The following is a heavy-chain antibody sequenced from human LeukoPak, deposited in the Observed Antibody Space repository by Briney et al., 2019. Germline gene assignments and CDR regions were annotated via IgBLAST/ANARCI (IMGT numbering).Heavy chain of an antibody. J-gene: IGHJ4*02. Sequence: ASVKVSCKASGYTFTGYYIHWVRQAPGQGLEWMGWIDANSGVTNYPERFQGRVTMTRDTSINTAYMEVTRLRYDDTAVYYCASGTPYDSSRYWGQGTLVTVSS. D-gene: IGHD3-22*01. CDR3: ASGTPYDSSRY. CDR1: GYTFTGYY. V-gene: IGHV1-2*02. CDR2: IDANSGVT.